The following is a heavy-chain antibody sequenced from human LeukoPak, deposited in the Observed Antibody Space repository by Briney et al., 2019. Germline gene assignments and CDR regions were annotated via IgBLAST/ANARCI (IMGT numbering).Heavy chain of an antibody. V-gene: IGHV3-30*02. J-gene: IGHJ5*02. Sequence: AGSLRLSCTVSGFIFSNFGMRWVRQAPGKGLEWLAYIRYDKSNEYYADFVKGRFTISRDNSKNVLYLQMNSLRPEDTALYFCARDYSSGYHSDGPRFDDWGQGTLVTVSS. CDR2: IRYDKSNE. D-gene: IGHD5-24*01. CDR1: GFIFSNFG. CDR3: ARDYSSGYHSDGPRFDD.